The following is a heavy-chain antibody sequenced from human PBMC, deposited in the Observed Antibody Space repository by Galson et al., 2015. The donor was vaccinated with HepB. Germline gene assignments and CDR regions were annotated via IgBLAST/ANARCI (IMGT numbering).Heavy chain of an antibody. D-gene: IGHD1-26*01. V-gene: IGHV1-2*02. J-gene: IGHJ4*02. CDR3: ASAREDSGSYYFAY. Sequence: SVKVSCKASGYTFTDYYIHWVRQAPGQGLEWMGWINPNSGGTNYAQKFQGRVTMTRDTSTSTAYMELSRLRSDDTAVYYCASAREDSGSYYFAYWGQGTLVTVSS. CDR2: INPNSGGT. CDR1: GYTFTDYY.